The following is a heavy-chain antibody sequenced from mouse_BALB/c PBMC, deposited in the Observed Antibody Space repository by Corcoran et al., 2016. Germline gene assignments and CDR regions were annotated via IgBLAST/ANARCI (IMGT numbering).Heavy chain of an antibody. Sequence: QVQLQQSAAELARPGASVTMSCKSSGYTFTSYTMHWVKQRPGHGLEWIGYINPSSGYTEYNQKFKDKTTLTSDKSSSTAYMQLSSLTSEDSAVYYWARYGDYWGQGTTLTVSS. D-gene: IGHD1-1*02. J-gene: IGHJ2*01. CDR3: ARYGDY. CDR2: INPSSGYT. V-gene: IGHV1-4*02. CDR1: GYTFTSYT.